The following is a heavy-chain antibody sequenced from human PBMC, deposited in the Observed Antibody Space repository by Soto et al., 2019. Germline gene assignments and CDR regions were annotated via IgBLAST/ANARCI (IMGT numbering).Heavy chain of an antibody. CDR2: MNPNSGNT. CDR3: ARGHPYYYDSSGYYQH. V-gene: IGHV1-8*01. D-gene: IGHD3-22*01. CDR1: GYTFTSYD. Sequence: EASVKVSCKASGYTFTSYDINWVRQATGQGLEWMGWMNPNSGNTGYAQKFQGRVTMTRNTSISTAYMELSSLRSEDTAVYYCARGHPYYYDSSGYYQHWGQGTLVTVSS. J-gene: IGHJ1*01.